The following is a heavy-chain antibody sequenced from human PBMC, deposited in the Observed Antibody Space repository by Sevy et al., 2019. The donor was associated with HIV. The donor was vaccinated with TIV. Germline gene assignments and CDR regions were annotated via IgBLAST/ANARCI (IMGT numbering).Heavy chain of an antibody. D-gene: IGHD5-12*01. CDR1: GFTVSSNY. V-gene: IGHV3-53*01. CDR3: GRGGTGYDFDY. J-gene: IGHJ4*02. CDR2: IYSGGST. Sequence: GGSLRLSCAASGFTVSSNYMSWVRQAPGKGLEWVSVIYSGGSTYYSDSVKGRFTISRDNSKNTLYLQMNSLRAEDTAVYYCGRGGTGYDFDYWGQGTLVTVSS.